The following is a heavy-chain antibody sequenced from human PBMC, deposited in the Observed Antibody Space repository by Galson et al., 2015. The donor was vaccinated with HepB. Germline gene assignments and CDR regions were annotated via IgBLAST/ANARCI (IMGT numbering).Heavy chain of an antibody. CDR1: GYSFTSYW. J-gene: IGHJ6*02. V-gene: IGHV5-10-1*01. Sequence: QSGAEVKKPGESLRISCKGSGYSFTSYWISWVRQMPGKGLEWMGRIDPSDSYTNYSPSFQGHVTISADKSISTAYLQWSSLKASDTAMYYCARLPNPSQLVESRPYYYYGMDVWGQGTTVTVSS. CDR2: IDPSDSYT. CDR3: ARLPNPSQLVESRPYYYYGMDV. D-gene: IGHD6-13*01.